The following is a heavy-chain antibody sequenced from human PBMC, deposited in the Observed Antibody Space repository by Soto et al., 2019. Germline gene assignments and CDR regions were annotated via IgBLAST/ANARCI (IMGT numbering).Heavy chain of an antibody. V-gene: IGHV4-34*01. CDR1: VGSFSGYY. CDR3: ARGNRYSSSWYPRRYYFDY. CDR2: INHSGST. D-gene: IGHD6-13*01. Sequence: PSETLSLTCAVYVGSFSGYYWSWIRQPPGKGLEWIGEINHSGSTNYNPSLKSRVTISVDTSKNQFSLKLSSVTAADTAVYYCARGNRYSSSWYPRRYYFDYWGQGTLVTVSS. J-gene: IGHJ4*02.